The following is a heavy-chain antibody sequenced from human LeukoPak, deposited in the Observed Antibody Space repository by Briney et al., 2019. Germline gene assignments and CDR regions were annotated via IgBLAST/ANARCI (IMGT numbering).Heavy chain of an antibody. CDR2: IYHSGST. CDR1: GGSISCGGYS. D-gene: IGHD3-3*01. J-gene: IGHJ5*02. Sequence: PSETLSLTCAVSGGSISCGGYSWSWIRQPPGKGLEWIGYIYHSGSTYYNPSLKSRVTISVDRSKNQFSLKLSSVTAADTAVYYCARGRSDFWSGYYPTFDPWGQGTLVTVSS. V-gene: IGHV4-30-2*01. CDR3: ARGRSDFWSGYYPTFDP.